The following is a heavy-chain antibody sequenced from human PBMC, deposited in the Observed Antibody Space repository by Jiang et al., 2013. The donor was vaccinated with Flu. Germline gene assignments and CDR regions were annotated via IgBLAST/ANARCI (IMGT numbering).Heavy chain of an antibody. J-gene: IGHJ6*02. CDR2: IYYRGST. CDR1: GDSISSSY. D-gene: IGHD3-16*01. CDR3: ARVRWDGMDV. V-gene: IGHV4-59*01. Sequence: GSGLVKPSETLSLTCTVSGDSISSSYWSWIRQPPGKGLEWIGYIYYRGSTNQNPSLKSRVTISIDTSKKQFSLTLNSVTAADTAVYYCARVRWDGMDVWGQGTTVTVSS.